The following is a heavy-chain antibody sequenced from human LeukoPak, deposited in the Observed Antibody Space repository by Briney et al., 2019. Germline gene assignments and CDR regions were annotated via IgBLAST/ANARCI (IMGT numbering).Heavy chain of an antibody. CDR1: GFTFSSYS. CDR2: ISSSSSYI. V-gene: IGHV3-21*01. CDR3: ARPNYYDSSGYNPPYYYYGMDV. Sequence: GGSLRLSCAASGFTFSSYSINWVRQAPGKGLEWVSSISSSSSYIYYADSVKGRFTSSRDNAKNSLYLQMNSLRAEDTAVYYCARPNYYDSSGYNPPYYYYGMDVWGQGTTVTVSS. D-gene: IGHD3-22*01. J-gene: IGHJ6*02.